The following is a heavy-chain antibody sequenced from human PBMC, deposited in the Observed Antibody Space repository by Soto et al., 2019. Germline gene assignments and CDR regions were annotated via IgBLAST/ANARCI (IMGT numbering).Heavy chain of an antibody. Sequence: SETLSLTCAVSGGSIISGGYSWSWIRQPPGKGLQWIGHIYEGGNTYYTPSLESRVAISTDKSKNQFSLRLSSVTAADTAVYYCVRRSPEDAFDIWGQGTMVTVSS. CDR2: IYEGGNT. J-gene: IGHJ3*02. CDR1: GGSIISGGYS. CDR3: VRRSPEDAFDI. V-gene: IGHV4-30-2*01.